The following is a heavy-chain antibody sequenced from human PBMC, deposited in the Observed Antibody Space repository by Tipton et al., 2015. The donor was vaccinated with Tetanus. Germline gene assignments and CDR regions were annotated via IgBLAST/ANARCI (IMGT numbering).Heavy chain of an antibody. CDR3: ARPPMNYDSSGYYLT. Sequence: SLRLSCAASGFTFSSYAMSWVRQAPGKGLEWVSAISGSGGSTYYADSVKGRFTIPRDNSKNTLYLQMNSLRAEDTAVYYCARPPMNYDSSGYYLTWGQGTMVTVSS. CDR1: GFTFSSYA. J-gene: IGHJ3*01. CDR2: ISGSGGST. D-gene: IGHD3-22*01. V-gene: IGHV3-23*01.